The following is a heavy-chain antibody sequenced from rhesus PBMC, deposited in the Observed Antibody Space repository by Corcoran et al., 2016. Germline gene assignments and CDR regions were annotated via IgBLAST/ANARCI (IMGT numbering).Heavy chain of an antibody. CDR1: GGSIRGNY. CDR2: IYGSGGRP. D-gene: IGHD3-28*01. J-gene: IGHJ5-2*02. Sequence: QVQLQESGPGLVNPSETLSLTCAVSGGSIRGNYWSWIRQPPGKGLEWIGRIYGSGGRPDYNPAHKSRDRMSTETAKKQFYLKVSSVTAADTAVYYCGRHSGGSGYYTSLDVWGRGVLVTVSS. V-gene: IGHV4-160*01. CDR3: GRHSGGSGYYTSLDV.